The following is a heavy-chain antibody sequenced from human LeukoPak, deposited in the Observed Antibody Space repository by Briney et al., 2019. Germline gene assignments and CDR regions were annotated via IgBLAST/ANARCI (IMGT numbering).Heavy chain of an antibody. CDR3: ARVVARGVIEWDSARWFDP. Sequence: WASVRVSCKASGYTFTGYYMHWVRQAPGQGLEWMGWINPNSGGTNYAQKFQGRVTMTRDTSISTAYMELSRLRSDDTAVYYCARVVARGVIEWDSARWFDPWGQGTLVTVSS. CDR2: INPNSGGT. D-gene: IGHD3-10*01. V-gene: IGHV1-2*02. CDR1: GYTFTGYY. J-gene: IGHJ5*02.